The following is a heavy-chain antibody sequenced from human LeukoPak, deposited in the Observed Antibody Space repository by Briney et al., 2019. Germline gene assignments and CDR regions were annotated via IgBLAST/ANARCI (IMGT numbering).Heavy chain of an antibody. Sequence: GGSLRLSCAVSGLTFSSAWMSWVRQAPGKGLEWVGRLISKTDVGAIDYAAPVKGRFTIPRDDSKNMLWLQINSLKTEDTAVYFCTTEGYCSGGNCYSFDYWGQGTLVTVSS. D-gene: IGHD2-15*01. CDR2: LISKTDVGAI. CDR1: GLTFSSAW. V-gene: IGHV3-15*01. CDR3: TTEGYCSGGNCYSFDY. J-gene: IGHJ4*02.